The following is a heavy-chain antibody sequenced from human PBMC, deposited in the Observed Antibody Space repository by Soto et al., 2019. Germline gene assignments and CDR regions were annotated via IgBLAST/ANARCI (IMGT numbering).Heavy chain of an antibody. J-gene: IGHJ4*02. CDR2: IISKTNGGAP. CDR1: GFTFSNSC. Sequence: EVQVVESGGGLVKPGGFLRLSCAASGFTFSNSCMSWVRQAPGKGLEWVCRIISKTNGGAPDYAAPVRGRFTISRDDSENSLYLQMNSLKNEDTAVYYCTTWADDFSGNWGQGALVTVSS. D-gene: IGHD4-4*01. CDR3: TTWADDFSGN. V-gene: IGHV3-15*01.